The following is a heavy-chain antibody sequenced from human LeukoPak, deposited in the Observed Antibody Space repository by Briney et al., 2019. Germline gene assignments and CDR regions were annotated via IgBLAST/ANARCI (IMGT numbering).Heavy chain of an antibody. J-gene: IGHJ3*02. CDR3: ARDRDYSSSWYSVYDAFDM. CDR2: ISSSSTTV. D-gene: IGHD6-13*01. CDR1: GFTFSSFS. Sequence: GGSLRLSCAASGFTFSSFSMNWVRQAPGKGLEWVSCISSSSTTVYYADSVKGRFTISRDNAKNSLYLQMNSLRAEDTAVYYCARDRDYSSSWYSVYDAFDMWGQGTMVTVSS. V-gene: IGHV3-48*01.